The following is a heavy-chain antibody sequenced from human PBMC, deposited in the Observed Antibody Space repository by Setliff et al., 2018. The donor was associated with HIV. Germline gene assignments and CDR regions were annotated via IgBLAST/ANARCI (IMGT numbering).Heavy chain of an antibody. J-gene: IGHJ4*02. CDR2: IIHRGDN. V-gene: IGHV4-34*01. CDR3: ARGGLGVVGAIDY. D-gene: IGHD2-15*01. Sequence: SETLSLTCAVYGGSFSGYYWTWIRQPPGRGLEWIGEIIHRGDNNYNRSLKSRVTISVDTSKNQFSLNLSSVTAADTAVYYCARGGLGVVGAIDYWSQGTLVTVSS. CDR1: GGSFSGYY.